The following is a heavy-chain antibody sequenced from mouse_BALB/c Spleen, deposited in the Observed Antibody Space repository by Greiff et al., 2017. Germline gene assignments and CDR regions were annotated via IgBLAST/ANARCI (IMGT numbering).Heavy chain of an antibody. V-gene: IGHV5-17*02. CDR1: GFTFSSFG. J-gene: IGHJ1*01. D-gene: IGHD4-1*01. CDR3: ARRDWDAWYFDV. Sequence: EVQLVESGGGLVQPGGSRKLSCAASGFTFSSFGMHWVRQAPEKGLEWVAYISSGSSTIYYADTVKGRFTISRDNPKNTLFLQMTSLRSEDTAMYYCARRDWDAWYFDVWGAGTTVTVSS. CDR2: ISSGSSTI.